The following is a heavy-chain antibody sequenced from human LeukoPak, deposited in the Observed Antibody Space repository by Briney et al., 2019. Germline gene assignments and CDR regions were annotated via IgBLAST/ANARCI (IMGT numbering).Heavy chain of an antibody. CDR3: AKLGYCSSTSCYGDALDI. V-gene: IGHV3-30*18. CDR2: ISYDGSNK. D-gene: IGHD2-2*01. J-gene: IGHJ3*02. CDR1: GFTFSSYG. Sequence: PGGSLRLSCAASGFTFSSYGMHWVRQAPGKGLEWVAVISYDGSNKYYADSVKGRFTISRDNSKNTLYLQMNSLRVEDTAVYYCAKLGYCSSTSCYGDALDIWGQGTMVTVSS.